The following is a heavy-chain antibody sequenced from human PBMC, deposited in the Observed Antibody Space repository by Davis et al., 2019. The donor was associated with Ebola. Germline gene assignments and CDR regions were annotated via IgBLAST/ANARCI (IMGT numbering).Heavy chain of an antibody. CDR3: AKDPRWLQQPY. Sequence: GESLKISCAASGFTFSNYAMSWVRQAPGKGLEWVAVISYDGSNKYYADSVKGRFTISRDNSKNTLYLQMNSLRAEDTAVYYCAKDPRWLQQPYWGQGTLVTVSS. V-gene: IGHV3-30*18. CDR2: ISYDGSNK. CDR1: GFTFSNYA. D-gene: IGHD5-24*01. J-gene: IGHJ4*02.